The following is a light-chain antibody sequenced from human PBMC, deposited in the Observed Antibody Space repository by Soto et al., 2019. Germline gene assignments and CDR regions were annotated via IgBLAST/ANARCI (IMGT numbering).Light chain of an antibody. CDR2: DVS. CDR1: SSDVGGYNY. J-gene: IGLJ1*01. Sequence: QSALTQPASVSGSPGQSIAISCTGTSSDVGGYNYLSWYQQHPGKAPKLMVYDVSNRPSGVSNRFSGSKSGNTASLTISGLQAEDEDDYYCSSYTSSSTYVFGTGTKLTVL. CDR3: SSYTSSSTYV. V-gene: IGLV2-14*01.